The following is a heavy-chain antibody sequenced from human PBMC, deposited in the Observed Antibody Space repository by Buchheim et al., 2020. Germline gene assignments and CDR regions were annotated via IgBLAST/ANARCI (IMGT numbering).Heavy chain of an antibody. CDR3: AKEGSITMIVVAPHFDY. J-gene: IGHJ4*02. CDR1: GFTFSSYG. V-gene: IGHV3-30*18. CDR2: ISYDGSNK. D-gene: IGHD3-22*01. Sequence: QVQLVESGGGVVQPGRSLRLSCAASGFTFSSYGMHWVRQAPGKGLEWVAVISYDGSNKYYADSVKGRFTIPRDNSKNTLYLQMNSLRAEDTAVYYCAKEGSITMIVVAPHFDYWGQGTL.